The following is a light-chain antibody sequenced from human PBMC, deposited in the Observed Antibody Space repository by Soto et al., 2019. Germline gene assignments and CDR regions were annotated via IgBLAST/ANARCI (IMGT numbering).Light chain of an antibody. Sequence: QSALTQPRSVSGSPGQSVTISCTGTSSDVGGYNYVSWYQQHPGKAPKLMIYDVSKRPSGVPDRFSGSKSGNRASLTISGLQAEDEAEYYCCSYAGSYTGVFGGGTKVTVL. J-gene: IGLJ3*02. CDR3: CSYAGSYTGV. CDR2: DVS. CDR1: SSDVGGYNY. V-gene: IGLV2-11*01.